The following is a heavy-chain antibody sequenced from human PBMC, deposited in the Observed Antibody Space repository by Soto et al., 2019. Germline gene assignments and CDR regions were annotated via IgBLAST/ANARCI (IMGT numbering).Heavy chain of an antibody. Sequence: SETLCLTCAVYGGSFSGYYWSWIRQPPGKGLEWIGEINHSGSTNYNPSLKSRVTISVDTSKNQFSLKLSSVTAADTAVYYCARDSSGWPDYWGQGTLVTVSS. CDR3: ARDSSGWPDY. V-gene: IGHV4-34*01. D-gene: IGHD6-19*01. J-gene: IGHJ4*02. CDR1: GGSFSGYY. CDR2: INHSGST.